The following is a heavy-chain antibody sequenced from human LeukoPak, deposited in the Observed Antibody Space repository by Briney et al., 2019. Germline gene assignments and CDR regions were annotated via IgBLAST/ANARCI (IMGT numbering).Heavy chain of an antibody. CDR1: GITLSNYG. V-gene: IGHV3-23*01. D-gene: IGHD3-9*01. CDR2: ISDSGGST. J-gene: IGHJ4*02. CDR3: AKRGVVIRVILIGFHKEAYYFDS. Sequence: GGSLRLSCAVSGITLSNYGMSWVRQAPGKGLEWVAGISDSGGSTNYADSVKGRFTISRDNPKNTLYLQMNSLRAKDTAVYFCAKRGVVIRVILIGFHKEAYYFDSWGQGALVTVSS.